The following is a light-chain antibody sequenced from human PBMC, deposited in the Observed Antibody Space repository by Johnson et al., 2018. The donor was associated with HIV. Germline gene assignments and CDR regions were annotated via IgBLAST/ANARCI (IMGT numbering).Light chain of an antibody. J-gene: IGLJ1*01. Sequence: QSVLTQPPSVSAPPGQKVTISCSGSSSNIGNNYVSWYQQLPGTAPKLLIHENNKRPSGIPDRFSGSKSGTSATLGITGLQTGDEADYYCGTWDTSLSATFGTGTKVTVL. CDR2: ENN. V-gene: IGLV1-51*02. CDR1: SSNIGNNY. CDR3: GTWDTSLSAT.